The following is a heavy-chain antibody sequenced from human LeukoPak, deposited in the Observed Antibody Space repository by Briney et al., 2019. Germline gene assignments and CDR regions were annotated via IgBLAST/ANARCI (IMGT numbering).Heavy chain of an antibody. Sequence: PSETLSLTCTVSGGSMSPYHWGWIRQPPVKVLEWTGYIYYSGSTNYNPSLKSRVTISVDTSKNQFSLKLSSVTAADTAIYYCARAVSGRFDYWGQGTLVTVSS. CDR1: GGSMSPYH. CDR3: ARAVSGRFDY. D-gene: IGHD6-19*01. J-gene: IGHJ4*02. V-gene: IGHV4-59*08. CDR2: IYYSGST.